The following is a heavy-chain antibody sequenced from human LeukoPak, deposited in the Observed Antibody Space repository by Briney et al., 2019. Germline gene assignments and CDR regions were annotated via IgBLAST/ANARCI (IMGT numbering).Heavy chain of an antibody. CDR2: IYSSGTT. D-gene: IGHD5-12*01. CDR3: AKAPLNDYRIFDY. Sequence: GGSLRLSCAASGLHVSISYMRWVRQAPGKGLEWVSVIYSSGTTYYADSVKGRFTISRDNSKNTLYLQMNSLRAEDTAVYYCAKAPLNDYRIFDYWGQGTLVAVSS. J-gene: IGHJ4*02. CDR1: GLHVSISY. V-gene: IGHV3-53*01.